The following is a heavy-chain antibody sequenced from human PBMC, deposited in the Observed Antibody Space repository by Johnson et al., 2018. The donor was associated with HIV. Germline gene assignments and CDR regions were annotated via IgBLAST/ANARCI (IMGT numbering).Heavy chain of an antibody. Sequence: VQLVESGGGLVQPGGSLRLSCAASGFTFSSYGMHWVRQAPGKGLEWVANIKQDGSEKYYVDSVKGRFTISRDNAKNSLYLQMNSLRAEDTAVYYCARARVGSYYAFDIWGQGTMVTVSS. CDR2: IKQDGSEK. CDR3: ARARVGSYYAFDI. V-gene: IGHV3-7*03. J-gene: IGHJ3*02. CDR1: GFTFSSYG. D-gene: IGHD1-26*01.